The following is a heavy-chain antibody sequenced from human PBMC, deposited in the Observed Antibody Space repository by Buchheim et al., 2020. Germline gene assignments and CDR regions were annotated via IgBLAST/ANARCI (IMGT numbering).Heavy chain of an antibody. CDR1: GGSFSGYY. CDR3: ARTPRGDDYYFDY. Sequence: QVQLQQWGAGLLKPSETLSLTCAVYGGSFSGYYWSWIRQPPGKGLEWIGEINHSGSTNYNPSLKSRVTISVDTSKNQFSLKLSSVTAADTAVYYCARTPRGDDYYFDYWGQGTL. V-gene: IGHV4-34*01. CDR2: INHSGST. D-gene: IGHD3-10*01. J-gene: IGHJ4*02.